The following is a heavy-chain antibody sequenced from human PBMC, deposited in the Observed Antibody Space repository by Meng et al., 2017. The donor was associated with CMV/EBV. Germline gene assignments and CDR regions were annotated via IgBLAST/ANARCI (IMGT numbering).Heavy chain of an antibody. V-gene: IGHV3-33*06. CDR1: GFTFNNYR. CDR2: IWYDGSKT. CDR3: AKNRVVFGVARRYHGMDV. J-gene: IGHJ6*02. Sequence: GGSLRLSCAASGFTFNNYRMNWVRQAPGKGLEFVALIWYDGSKTYYADSVKGRFTLSRDNSKDTSFLQMNSLRVEDTAVYYCAKNRVVFGVARRYHGMDVWGPGTAVTVSS. D-gene: IGHD3-3*01.